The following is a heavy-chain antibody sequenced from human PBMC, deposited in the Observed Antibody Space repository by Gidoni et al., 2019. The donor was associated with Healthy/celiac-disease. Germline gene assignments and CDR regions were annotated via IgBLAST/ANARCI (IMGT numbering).Heavy chain of an antibody. CDR3: ARAPIGYCTNGVCSPFDY. CDR2: ISSSSSYT. D-gene: IGHD2-8*01. Sequence: QVQLVESGGGLVKPGGSLRLPCAASGFTFSDYSMSWIRQAPGKGLEWVSYISSSSSYTNYADSVKGRFTISRDNAKNSLYLQMNSLRAEDTAVYYCARAPIGYCTNGVCSPFDYWGQGTLVTVSS. J-gene: IGHJ4*02. CDR1: GFTFSDYS. V-gene: IGHV3-11*06.